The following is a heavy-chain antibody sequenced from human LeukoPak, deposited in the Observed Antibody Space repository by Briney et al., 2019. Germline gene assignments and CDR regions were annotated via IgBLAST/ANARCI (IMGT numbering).Heavy chain of an antibody. Sequence: GGSLRLSCAASGFTFSSYSMNWVRQAPGKGLEWVSYISSSSSTIYYADSVKGRFTISRDNAKNSLYLQMNSLRAEDTAVYYCTTVGDFWSGYSTPVDYWGQGTLVTVSS. J-gene: IGHJ4*02. V-gene: IGHV3-48*01. D-gene: IGHD3-3*01. CDR1: GFTFSSYS. CDR2: ISSSSSTI. CDR3: TTVGDFWSGYSTPVDY.